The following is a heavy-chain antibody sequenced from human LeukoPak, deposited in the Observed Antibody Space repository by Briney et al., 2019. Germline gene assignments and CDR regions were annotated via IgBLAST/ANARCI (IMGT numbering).Heavy chain of an antibody. J-gene: IGHJ4*02. CDR1: GWSFSGYY. CDR3: ASRLPGDYFDY. Sequence: PSETLSLTCAVYGWSFSGYYWSWLRQPPGKGLEWFGQINHSGSTNYNPSLKSRVSISVDTSKNQSSLKLSSVTAADTAVYYCASRLPGDYFDYWGQGTLVTVSS. CDR2: INHSGST. D-gene: IGHD5-12*01. V-gene: IGHV4-34*01.